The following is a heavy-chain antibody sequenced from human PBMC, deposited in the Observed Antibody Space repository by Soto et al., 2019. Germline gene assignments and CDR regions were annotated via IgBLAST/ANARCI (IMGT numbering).Heavy chain of an antibody. Sequence: GGSLRLSCAAPGFTFSSYRMSWVRQAPGKGLEWVANIKQDGSEKYYVDSVKGRFTISRDNAKNSLYLQMNSLRAEDTAVYYCAREANYYGSGSYYGSYYYYMDVWGKGTTVTVSS. CDR2: IKQDGSEK. V-gene: IGHV3-7*01. CDR3: AREANYYGSGSYYGSYYYYMDV. J-gene: IGHJ6*03. CDR1: GFTFSSYR. D-gene: IGHD3-10*01.